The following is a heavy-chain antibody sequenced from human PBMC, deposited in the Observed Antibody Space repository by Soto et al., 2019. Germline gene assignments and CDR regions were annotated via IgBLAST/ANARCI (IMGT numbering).Heavy chain of an antibody. J-gene: IGHJ1*01. Sequence: EVQLVESGGGLVQPGRSLRLSCAASGFTFDDYAMHWVRQVPGKGLEWVSGINWNSGGIGYGDSVKCRFAISRDNAKNSLHLQMNSLSAEDTAFYYCVKDESINWYSGHFRHWGQGTLVTVSS. CDR2: INWNSGGI. D-gene: IGHD6-13*01. CDR3: VKDESINWYSGHFRH. CDR1: GFTFDDYA. V-gene: IGHV3-9*01.